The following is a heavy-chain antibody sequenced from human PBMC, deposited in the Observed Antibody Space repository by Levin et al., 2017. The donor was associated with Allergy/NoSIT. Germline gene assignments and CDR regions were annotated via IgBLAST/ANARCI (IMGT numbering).Heavy chain of an antibody. J-gene: IGHJ4*02. V-gene: IGHV3-48*01. D-gene: IGHD2-2*01. CDR1: GFTFSSYS. CDR2: ISSSTSTI. CDR3: ARGGYCSTTNCPVGGY. Sequence: GGSLRLSCAASGFTFSSYSMNWVRQAPGKGLEWVSFISSSTSTIYYADSVKGRFTISRDNAKNSLYLQMISLRAEDTAVYYCARGGYCSTTNCPVGGYWGQGTLVTVSS.